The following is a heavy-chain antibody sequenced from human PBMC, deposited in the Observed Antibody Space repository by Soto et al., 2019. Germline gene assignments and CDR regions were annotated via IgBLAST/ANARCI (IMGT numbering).Heavy chain of an antibody. CDR3: ASSRYSGYAPLDY. CDR2: IYYSGST. CDR1: GGSISSGGYY. J-gene: IGHJ4*02. V-gene: IGHV4-31*03. D-gene: IGHD5-12*01. Sequence: PSETLSLTCTVSGGSISSGGYYWSWIRQHPGEGLEWIGYIYYSGSTYYNPSLKSRVTISVDTSKNQFSLKLSSVTAADTAVYYCASSRYSGYAPLDYWGQGALVTVSS.